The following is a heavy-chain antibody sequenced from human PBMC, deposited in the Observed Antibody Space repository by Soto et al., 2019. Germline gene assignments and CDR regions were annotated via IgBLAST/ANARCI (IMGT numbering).Heavy chain of an antibody. CDR2: ISSLNVNT. J-gene: IGHJ5*02. V-gene: IGHV1-18*04. CDR1: HATFTGYT. Sequence: QVHLVQSETEVKEPGASVTVSCKTSHATFTGYTINWVRQAPGQGLEWLGWISSLNVNTYYARDFQGRLTMTTNTSATTAYMELRSLRSDDTAVYFCARGTVNSGRWFGPWGQGTLVTVSS. CDR3: ARGTVNSGRWFGP. D-gene: IGHD4-17*01.